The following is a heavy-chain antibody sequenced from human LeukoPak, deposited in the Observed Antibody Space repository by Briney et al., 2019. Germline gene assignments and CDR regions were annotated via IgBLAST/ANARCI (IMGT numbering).Heavy chain of an antibody. CDR2: ISGSGAYT. V-gene: IGHV3-23*01. CDR1: GFTFSSYG. J-gene: IGHJ4*02. D-gene: IGHD6-19*01. Sequence: PGRSLRLSCAASGFTFSSYGMSWVRQAPGKGLEGVSAISGSGAYTYYADSVKRRFTISRDNSKITLYLQMNSLRADDTAVYYCAKCSSGWLFDYWGQGTLVTVSS. CDR3: AKCSSGWLFDY.